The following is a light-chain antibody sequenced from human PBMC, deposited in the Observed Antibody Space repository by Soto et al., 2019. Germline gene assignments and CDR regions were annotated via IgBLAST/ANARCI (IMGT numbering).Light chain of an antibody. CDR3: LQYNNWPPIT. Sequence: EIVMTQSPSTLSVSPGERATLSCRASQSVSSKLAWYQQKPGQAPRLLIYGASTRATGIPARFSGSGSGTEFTLTISSLQSEDFAVYYCLQYNNWPPITFGQGTKVDIK. CDR2: GAS. CDR1: QSVSSK. V-gene: IGKV3-15*01. J-gene: IGKJ1*01.